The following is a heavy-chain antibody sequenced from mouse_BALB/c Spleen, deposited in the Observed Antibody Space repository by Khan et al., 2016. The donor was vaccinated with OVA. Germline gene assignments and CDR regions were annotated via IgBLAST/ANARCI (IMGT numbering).Heavy chain of an antibody. Sequence: VQLQQSGAELVRPGVSVKISCKGSGYTFTDYAMHWVKQSHAKSLEWIGVISTYYGDASYNQKFKGKATMTVDKSSNTAYMVLARLTSEDSAIYYCARGSRGYFVVWGAGTTVTVSA. J-gene: IGHJ1*01. CDR3: ARGSRGYFVV. D-gene: IGHD3-1*01. CDR1: GYTFTDYA. CDR2: ISTYYGDA. V-gene: IGHV1S137*01.